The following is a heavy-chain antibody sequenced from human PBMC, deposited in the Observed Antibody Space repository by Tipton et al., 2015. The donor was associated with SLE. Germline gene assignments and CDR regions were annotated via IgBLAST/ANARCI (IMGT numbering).Heavy chain of an antibody. D-gene: IGHD1-7*01. J-gene: IGHJ4*02. CDR3: ASGNYEGSFDY. CDR1: GFTFSSYW. Sequence: LRLSCAASGFTFSSYWMSWVRQAPGKGLEWVANIKQDGSEKYYVDSVKGRFTISRDNAKNSLYLQMNSLRAEDTAVYYCASGNYEGSFDYWGQGTLVTVSS. CDR2: IKQDGSEK. V-gene: IGHV3-7*01.